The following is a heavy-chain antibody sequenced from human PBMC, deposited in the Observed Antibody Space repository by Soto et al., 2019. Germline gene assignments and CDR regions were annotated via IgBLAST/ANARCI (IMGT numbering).Heavy chain of an antibody. CDR1: GYTFSDYY. J-gene: IGHJ6*02. V-gene: IGHV1-2*04. Sequence: QVQLVQSGAEAKKPGASLKVSCKASGYTFSDYYIHWVRQAPGQGLEWMGWIDADSGDTKYAQKLQGWVTMTRDTSINPAYMELSRLRSDDTAAYYCARTPNNGRAGVYGMDVWGQGTTVTVSS. D-gene: IGHD1-26*01. CDR2: IDADSGDT. CDR3: ARTPNNGRAGVYGMDV.